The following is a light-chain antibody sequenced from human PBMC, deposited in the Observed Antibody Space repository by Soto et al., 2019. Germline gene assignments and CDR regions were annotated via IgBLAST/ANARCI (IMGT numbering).Light chain of an antibody. V-gene: IGKV3D-15*01. Sequence: EIVLTQSPATLSSFPGDRVTLSCRASQYINTRLAWYQHRPGQAPRLLIYDASNRASGTPARFSGSGSGTEFTLTISSLQSEDFAVYYCQQYNNWPGTFGQGTKVDI. CDR3: QQYNNWPGT. J-gene: IGKJ1*01. CDR2: DAS. CDR1: QYINTR.